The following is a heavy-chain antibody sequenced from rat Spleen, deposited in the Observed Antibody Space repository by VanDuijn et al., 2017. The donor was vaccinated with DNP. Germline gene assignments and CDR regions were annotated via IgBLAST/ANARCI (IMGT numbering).Heavy chain of an antibody. CDR3: AGRPPPTRGPFDY. J-gene: IGHJ2*01. Sequence: EVQLVESGGGLVQPGRSMKLSCAASGFTFSSYWMYWIRQAPKKGLEWVATITYDGSNTYYRDSVKGRFIISRNNARSTLYLQMDSLRSDDTATYYCAGRPPPTRGPFDYWGQGIMVTVSS. CDR2: ITYDGSNT. CDR1: GFTFSSYW. V-gene: IGHV5-7*01. D-gene: IGHD1-4*01.